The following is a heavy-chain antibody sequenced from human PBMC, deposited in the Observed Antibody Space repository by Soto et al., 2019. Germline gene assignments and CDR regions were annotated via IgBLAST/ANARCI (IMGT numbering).Heavy chain of an antibody. V-gene: IGHV5-51*01. J-gene: IGHJ3*02. CDR3: ARQGDNWNDVHGAFDI. CDR1: GYSFTSYW. Sequence: GESLKLSCKGSGYSFTSYWIGWVRQMPGKGLEWMGIIYPGDSDTRYSPSFQGQVTISADKSISTAYLQWSSLKASDTAMYYCARQGDNWNDVHGAFDIWGQGTMVTVSS. CDR2: IYPGDSDT. D-gene: IGHD1-20*01.